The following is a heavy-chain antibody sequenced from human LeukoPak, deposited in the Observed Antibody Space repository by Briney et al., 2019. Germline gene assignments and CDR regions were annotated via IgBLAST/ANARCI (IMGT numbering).Heavy chain of an antibody. CDR1: GFSFSSPG. D-gene: IGHD1-7*01. Sequence: GGSLRLSCTASGFSFSSPGMNWVRQAPGKGLEWVSSINGESTFKVYADSVKGRFTISRDNAKNSMYLQMDSLRAEDTAVYYCAKYQTGTWTSYDSSDIWGQGTLVTVSS. J-gene: IGHJ3*02. V-gene: IGHV3-21*01. CDR3: AKYQTGTWTSYDSSDI. CDR2: INGESTFK.